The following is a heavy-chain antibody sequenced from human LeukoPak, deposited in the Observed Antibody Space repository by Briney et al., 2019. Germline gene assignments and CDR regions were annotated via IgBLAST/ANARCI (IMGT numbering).Heavy chain of an antibody. CDR3: ATGGGSSRYRYYYYGMDV. CDR2: IYYSGST. Sequence: PSETLSLTCTVSGGSISSYYWSWIRQPPGKGLEWIGYIYYSGSTNYNPSLKGRVTISVDTSKNQFSLKLSSVTAADTAVYYCATGGGSSRYRYYYYGMDVWGQGTTVTVSS. CDR1: GGSISSYY. V-gene: IGHV4-59*01. J-gene: IGHJ6*01. D-gene: IGHD6-13*01.